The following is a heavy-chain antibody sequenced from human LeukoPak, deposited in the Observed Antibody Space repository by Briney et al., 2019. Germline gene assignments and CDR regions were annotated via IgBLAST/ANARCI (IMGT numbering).Heavy chain of an antibody. V-gene: IGHV3-7*01. D-gene: IGHD2-2*02. CDR1: GFTFSSYW. CDR2: IKQDGSEK. J-gene: IGHJ6*02. CDR3: ARDLVVPAAIRGYYYYGMDV. Sequence: GGSLRLSCAASGFTFSSYWMSWVRQAPGKGLEWVANIKQDGSEKYYVDSVKGRFTISRDNAKNSLYLQMNSLRAEDTAVYYCARDLVVPAAIRGYYYYGMDVWGQGTTVTVS.